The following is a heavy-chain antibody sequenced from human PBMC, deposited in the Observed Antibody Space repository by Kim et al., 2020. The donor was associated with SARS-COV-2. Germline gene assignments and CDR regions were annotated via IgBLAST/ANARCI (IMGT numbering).Heavy chain of an antibody. CDR3: ARDGGPPGTHFDS. CDR2: ISGSGSTM. Sequence: GGSLRLSCAASGFTFSSYNMNWVRQAPGKGLEWVSFISGSGSTMYYADSVKGRFTISRDNAMNSLYLQMNSLRDEDTAVYYCARDGGPPGTHFDSWGQGTLVTVSS. J-gene: IGHJ4*02. V-gene: IGHV3-48*02. D-gene: IGHD2-15*01. CDR1: GFTFSSYN.